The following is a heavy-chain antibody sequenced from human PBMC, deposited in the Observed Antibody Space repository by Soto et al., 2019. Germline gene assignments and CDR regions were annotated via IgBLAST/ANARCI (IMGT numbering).Heavy chain of an antibody. D-gene: IGHD3-10*01. CDR1: GGSFSGYY. CDR3: ARAGLLWFGELPPGMDV. V-gene: IGHV4-34*01. Sequence: PSETLSLTCAVHGGSFSGYYWSWIRQPPGKGLEWIGEINHSGSTNYNPSLKSRVTISVDTSKNQFSLKLSSVTAADTAVYYCARAGLLWFGELPPGMDVWGQGTTVTV. J-gene: IGHJ6*02. CDR2: INHSGST.